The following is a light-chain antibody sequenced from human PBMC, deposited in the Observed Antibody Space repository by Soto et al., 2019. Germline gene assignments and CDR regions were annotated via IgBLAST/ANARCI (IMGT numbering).Light chain of an antibody. CDR3: QQYNSSPWT. J-gene: IGKJ1*01. Sequence: DIQMTQSPSTLSASVGDRVTITCRASQSISSWLAWYQQKPGKAPKLLIYKASSLESGVPSRFSGSGSGTESTLTISSLQPDDFATYYCQQYNSSPWTFGQGTKLEIK. CDR2: KAS. CDR1: QSISSW. V-gene: IGKV1-5*03.